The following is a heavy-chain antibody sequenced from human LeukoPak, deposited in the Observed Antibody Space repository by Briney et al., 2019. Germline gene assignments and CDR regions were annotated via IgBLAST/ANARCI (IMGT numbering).Heavy chain of an antibody. V-gene: IGHV4-59*01. CDR3: ASFIAVAGTHYFDY. J-gene: IGHJ4*02. CDR2: IYYSGST. D-gene: IGHD6-19*01. CDR1: GGSISSYY. Sequence: SETLSLTCTVSGGSISSYYWSWIRQPPGKDLEGIGYIYYSGSTNYNPSLKSRVTISVDTSKNQFSLKLSSVTAADTAVYYCASFIAVAGTHYFDYWGQGTLVTVSS.